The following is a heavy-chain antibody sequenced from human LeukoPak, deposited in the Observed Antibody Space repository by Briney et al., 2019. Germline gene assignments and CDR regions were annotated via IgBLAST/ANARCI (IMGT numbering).Heavy chain of an antibody. V-gene: IGHV3-23*01. J-gene: IGHJ4*02. CDR3: AKDRLVGIAVAGRFFDY. Sequence: GGSLRLSCAASGFTFSSYAMSWVRQAPGKGLEWVSAISGSGGSTYYADSVKGRFIISRDNSKNTLYLQMNSLRAEDTAVYYCAKDRLVGIAVAGRFFDYWGQGTLVTVSS. CDR1: GFTFSSYA. D-gene: IGHD6-19*01. CDR2: ISGSGGST.